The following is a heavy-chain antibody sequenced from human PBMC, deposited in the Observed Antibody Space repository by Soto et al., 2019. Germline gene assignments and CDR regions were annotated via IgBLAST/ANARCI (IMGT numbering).Heavy chain of an antibody. CDR3: ASELGWLLAFDY. Sequence: QVQLVESGGGVVQSGRSLRLSCAASGFAFSTYGMHWVRQAPGKGLEWVAMTWHDGGNKYYADSVKGRFTISRDNSKNTLYLQMNSLRAEATAVYYCASELGWLLAFDYWGQGTLVTVSS. CDR1: GFAFSTYG. V-gene: IGHV3-33*01. J-gene: IGHJ4*02. CDR2: TWHDGGNK. D-gene: IGHD3-9*01.